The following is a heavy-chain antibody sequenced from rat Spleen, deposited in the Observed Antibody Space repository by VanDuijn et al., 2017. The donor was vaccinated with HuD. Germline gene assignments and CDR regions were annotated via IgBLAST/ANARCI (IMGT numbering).Heavy chain of an antibody. CDR3: ARRGYNNYFFDY. CDR2: ISYDGSNS. V-gene: IGHV5-17*01. D-gene: IGHD1-10*01. J-gene: IGHJ2*01. Sequence: EVQLVESGGGLVQPGRSLKFSCVASGFTFSDYAMAWVRQAPKKGLEWVATISYDGSNSNYRNSVKGRFTISRDNTKSTLYLQMNSLRSEDTATYYCARRGYNNYFFDYWGQGVMVTVSA. CDR1: GFTFSDYA.